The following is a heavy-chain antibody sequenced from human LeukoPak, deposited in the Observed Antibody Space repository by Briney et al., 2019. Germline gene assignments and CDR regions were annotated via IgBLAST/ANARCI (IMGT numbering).Heavy chain of an antibody. V-gene: IGHV3-74*01. J-gene: IGHJ5*02. Sequence: GGSLRLSCVASGFTFSSYWMHWVRQAPGKGLVWVSRINSDGSTTTYADSVKGRFTISRDNAKKTLYLQMNSLRAEDTAVYYCARMYSTSTNWFDPWGQGTLVTVSS. D-gene: IGHD6-6*01. CDR2: INSDGSTT. CDR1: GFTFSSYW. CDR3: ARMYSTSTNWFDP.